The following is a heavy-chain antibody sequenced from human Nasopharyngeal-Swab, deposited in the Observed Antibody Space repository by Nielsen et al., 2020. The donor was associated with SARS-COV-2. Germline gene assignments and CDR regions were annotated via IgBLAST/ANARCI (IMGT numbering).Heavy chain of an antibody. CDR3: ARDRFNLGGYLDY. Sequence: GGSLRLSCAASGFTFSSYGMHWVRQAPGKGLEWVAVISYDGSNKYYADSVKGRFTISRDNSKNTLYLQMNSLRAEDTAVYYCARDRFNLGGYLDYWGQGTLVTVSS. CDR2: ISYDGSNK. D-gene: IGHD2-15*01. V-gene: IGHV3-30*03. CDR1: GFTFSSYG. J-gene: IGHJ4*02.